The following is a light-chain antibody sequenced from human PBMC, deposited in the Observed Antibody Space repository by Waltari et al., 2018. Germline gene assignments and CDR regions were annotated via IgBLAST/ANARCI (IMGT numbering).Light chain of an antibody. J-gene: IGKJ3*01. Sequence: DIQMTQSPSSLSASVGDRVTITCLASQSISIYLNWYQQKPGKAPKLLIYAASSLQSWVPSRFSGSGSWTDFTLTIISLQPEDFATYYCQQSYSTPTTFGPGTKVDIK. CDR3: QQSYSTPTT. CDR2: AAS. V-gene: IGKV1-39*01. CDR1: QSISIY.